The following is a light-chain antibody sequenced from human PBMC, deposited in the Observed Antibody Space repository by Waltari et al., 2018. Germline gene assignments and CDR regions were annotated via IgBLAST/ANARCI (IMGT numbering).Light chain of an antibody. CDR2: EVN. V-gene: IGLV2-23*02. J-gene: IGLJ2*01. CDR1: RSDVGSYNL. Sequence: QSALTQPASVSGSPGQSITISCTGTRSDVGSYNLVSWYQQHPGKAPKVIIYEVNKRPSGVSIRFSGSKAGTTASRTISGLQAEDEADYYCCSYAGSNTYILFGGGTKLTVL. CDR3: CSYAGSNTYIL.